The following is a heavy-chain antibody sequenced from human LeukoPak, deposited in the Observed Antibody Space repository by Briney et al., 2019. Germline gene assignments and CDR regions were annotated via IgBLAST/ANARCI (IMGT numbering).Heavy chain of an antibody. CDR2: IYHSGST. CDR1: GGSISSDNW. J-gene: IGHJ5*02. V-gene: IGHV4-4*02. D-gene: IGHD2-2*01. Sequence: PSGTLSLTCAVSGGSISSDNWWSWVRQPPGEGLEWIGEIYHSGSTNYNPSLKSRVTISIDKSKNQFSLKLSSVTAADTAMYYCARGPLIPAAIDCWFDPWGQGTQVTVSS. CDR3: ARGPLIPAAIDCWFDP.